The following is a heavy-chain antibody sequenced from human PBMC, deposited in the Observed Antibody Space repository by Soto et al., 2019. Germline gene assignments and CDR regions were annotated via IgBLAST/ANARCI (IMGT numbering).Heavy chain of an antibody. Sequence: VGSLRLSCAASGFTFSDYYMSWIRQAPGKGLEWVSYISSSGSTIYYADSVKGRFTISRDNAKNSLYLQMNSLRAEDTAVYYCARDSSRDYDILTGRFDYWGQGTLVTVSS. CDR2: ISSSGSTI. J-gene: IGHJ4*02. D-gene: IGHD3-9*01. CDR1: GFTFSDYY. CDR3: ARDSSRDYDILTGRFDY. V-gene: IGHV3-11*01.